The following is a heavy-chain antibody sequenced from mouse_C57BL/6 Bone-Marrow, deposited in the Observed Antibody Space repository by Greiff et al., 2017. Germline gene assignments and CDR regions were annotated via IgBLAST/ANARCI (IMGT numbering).Heavy chain of an antibody. J-gene: IGHJ1*03. D-gene: IGHD4-1*01. CDR2: LSSGGSYT. CDR1: GFTFSSYG. V-gene: IGHV5-6*01. Sequence: EVQVVESGGDLVKPGGSLKLSCAASGFTFSSYGMSWVRQTPDKRLEWVATLSSGGSYTYYPDSVKGRFTISRDNAKTTLYLQMSSLKSEDTAMYYCARHRTGTYFDVWGTGTTVTVSS. CDR3: ARHRTGTYFDV.